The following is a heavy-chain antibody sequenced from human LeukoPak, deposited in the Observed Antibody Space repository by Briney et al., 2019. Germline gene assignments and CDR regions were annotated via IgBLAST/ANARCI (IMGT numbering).Heavy chain of an antibody. D-gene: IGHD5-12*01. CDR1: GFTFSSYA. Sequence: GGSLRLSCAASGFTFSSYAMSWVRQAPGKGLEWVSHISGSGGSTYYADSVKGRFTISRDNSKNTLYLQMNSLRAEDTAVYYCASVDIVAPIDDYWGQGTLVTVSS. J-gene: IGHJ4*02. CDR3: ASVDIVAPIDDY. V-gene: IGHV3-23*01. CDR2: ISGSGGST.